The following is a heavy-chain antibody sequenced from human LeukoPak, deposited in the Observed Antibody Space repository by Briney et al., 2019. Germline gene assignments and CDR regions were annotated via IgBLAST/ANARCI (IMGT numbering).Heavy chain of an antibody. CDR3: AKGLQVVTDAFDI. V-gene: IGHV3-23*01. CDR1: GFTFSNYG. D-gene: IGHD2-15*01. J-gene: IGHJ3*02. Sequence: GGSLRLSCAASGFTFSNYGMTWVRQAPGKGLEWVSGISGSGGSTYYADSVKGRFTISRDNSKNTLYLQMNSLRAEDTAVYYCAKGLQVVTDAFDIWGQGTMVTVSS. CDR2: ISGSGGST.